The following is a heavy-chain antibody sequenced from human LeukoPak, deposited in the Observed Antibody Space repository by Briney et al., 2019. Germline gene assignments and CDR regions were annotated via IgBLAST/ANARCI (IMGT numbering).Heavy chain of an antibody. Sequence: GGSLRLSCAASGFTFSSYGMHWVRQAPGKGLEWVAFMRFEGGNKYYTDSVKGRFTISRDNSKNTLYLQMNRLRGEDTAVYYCAKDYYGSGTHFDYWGQGTLVTVSS. CDR2: MRFEGGNK. V-gene: IGHV3-30*02. D-gene: IGHD3-10*01. CDR3: AKDYYGSGTHFDY. J-gene: IGHJ4*02. CDR1: GFTFSSYG.